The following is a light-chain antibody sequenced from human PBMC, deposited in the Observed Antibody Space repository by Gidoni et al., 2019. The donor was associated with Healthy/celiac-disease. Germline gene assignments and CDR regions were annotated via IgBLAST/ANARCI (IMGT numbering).Light chain of an antibody. Sequence: DLLMTHSPSSLSASVGDRVTITSQASQDISNYLNWYQQKPGKAPKLLIYDASNLETGVPPRFSGSGSGTDFTFTISSLQPEDIATYYCQQYDNLPITFGQGTRLEIK. CDR2: DAS. V-gene: IGKV1-33*01. J-gene: IGKJ5*01. CDR3: QQYDNLPIT. CDR1: QDISNY.